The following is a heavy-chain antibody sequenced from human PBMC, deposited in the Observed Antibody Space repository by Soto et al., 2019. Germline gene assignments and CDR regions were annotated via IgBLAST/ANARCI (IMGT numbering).Heavy chain of an antibody. J-gene: IGHJ4*02. CDR2: ISGSGGST. V-gene: IGHV3-23*01. CDR3: AKVPAYDYVWGTYYYFDY. D-gene: IGHD3-16*01. Sequence: GGSLRLSCAASGFTFSNSAMSWVRQAPGKGLEWVSAISGSGGSTYYADSVKGRFTISRDNSRNTIYLQMNSLRAEDTAVYYCAKVPAYDYVWGTYYYFDYWGLGALVTVSS. CDR1: GFTFSNSA.